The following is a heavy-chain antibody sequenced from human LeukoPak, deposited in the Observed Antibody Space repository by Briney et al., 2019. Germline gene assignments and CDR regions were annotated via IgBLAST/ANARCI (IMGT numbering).Heavy chain of an antibody. J-gene: IGHJ4*02. Sequence: GASVKVSCKASGYTFTSYDINWVRQATGQGLEWMGWMNPNSGNAGSAQRFQGRVTMTRNTFISTAYMELSSLRSEDTAVYYCARALRVGRYSADYWGQGTLVTVSS. CDR2: MNPNSGNA. CDR1: GYTFTSYD. D-gene: IGHD2-15*01. V-gene: IGHV1-8*01. CDR3: ARALRVGRYSADY.